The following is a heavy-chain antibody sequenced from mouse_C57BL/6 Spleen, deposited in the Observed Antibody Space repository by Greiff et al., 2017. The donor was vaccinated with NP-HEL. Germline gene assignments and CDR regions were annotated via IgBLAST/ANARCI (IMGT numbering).Heavy chain of an antibody. V-gene: IGHV1-69*01. J-gene: IGHJ4*01. CDR2: IDPSDSYT. Sequence: KQSGAELVMPGASVKLSCKASGYTFTSYWMHWVKQRPGQGLEWIGEIDPSDSYTNYNQKFKGKSTLTVDKSSSTAYMQLSSLTSEDSAVYYCARGGGLYAMDYWGQGTSVTVSS. CDR1: GYTFTSYW. CDR3: ARGGGLYAMDY.